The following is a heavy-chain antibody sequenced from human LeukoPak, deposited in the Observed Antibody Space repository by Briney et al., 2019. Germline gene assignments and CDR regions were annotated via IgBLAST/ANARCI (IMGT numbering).Heavy chain of an antibody. CDR1: GGSFSGYY. CDR2: IYSGGST. Sequence: ETLSLTCAVYGGSFSGYYMSWVRQAPGKGLEWVSVIYSGGSTYYADSVKGRFTISRDNSKNTLYLQMNSLRAEDTAVYYCARDRLGPSHDAFDIWGQGTMVTVSS. J-gene: IGHJ3*02. CDR3: ARDRLGPSHDAFDI. D-gene: IGHD3-22*01. V-gene: IGHV3-66*01.